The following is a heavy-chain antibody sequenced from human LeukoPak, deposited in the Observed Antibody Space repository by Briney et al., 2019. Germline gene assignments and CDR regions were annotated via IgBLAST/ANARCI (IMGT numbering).Heavy chain of an antibody. CDR1: GFTFSSYA. Sequence: GGSLRLSCAASGFTFSSYAMHWVRQAPGKGLEWVAVISYDGSNKYYADSVKGRFTISRDNSKNTLYLQMNSLRAEDTAVYYCAGGRQWLVDYWGQGTLVTVSS. D-gene: IGHD6-19*01. V-gene: IGHV3-30-3*01. J-gene: IGHJ4*02. CDR3: AGGRQWLVDY. CDR2: ISYDGSNK.